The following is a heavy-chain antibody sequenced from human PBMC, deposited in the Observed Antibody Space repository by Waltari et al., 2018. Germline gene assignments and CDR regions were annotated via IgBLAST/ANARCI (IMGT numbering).Heavy chain of an antibody. J-gene: IGHJ3*02. Sequence: QVQLQESGPGLVKPSETLSLTCTVSGYSISSGYYWGWIRQPPGKGLEWIGSIYHSGSTYYNPSLKSRVTISVDTSKNQFSLKLSSVTAADTAVYYCARAGLRDAFDIWGQGTMVTVSS. V-gene: IGHV4-38-2*02. CDR1: GYSISSGYY. CDR3: ARAGLRDAFDI. CDR2: IYHSGST. D-gene: IGHD1-1*01.